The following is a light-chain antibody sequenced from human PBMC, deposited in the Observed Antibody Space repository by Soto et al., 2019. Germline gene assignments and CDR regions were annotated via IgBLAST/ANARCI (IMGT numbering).Light chain of an antibody. CDR3: QQYNRYPLT. CDR1: QSISTW. Sequence: DIQMTQSPSTLSASVGDRVTITCRAGQSISTWLAWYQQKPGKAPKPLIYKASSLESGVPSRFSGSGSGTEFTLTISSLQPDDFATYFCQQYNRYPLTFGGGTKVEIK. J-gene: IGKJ4*01. V-gene: IGKV1-5*03. CDR2: KAS.